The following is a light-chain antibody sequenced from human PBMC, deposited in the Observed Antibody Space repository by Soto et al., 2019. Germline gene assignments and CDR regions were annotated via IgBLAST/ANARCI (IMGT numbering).Light chain of an antibody. V-gene: IGKV1-5*01. Sequence: DIQMTQSPSTLSASVGDRVTITCRASQSISSWLAWYQQKPGKAPKLLIYDASSLESGVPSRFSGSGSGTEFTLTISSLQPEDFAVYYCQQRSNWPFTFGPGTKVD. CDR1: QSISSW. CDR3: QQRSNWPFT. CDR2: DAS. J-gene: IGKJ3*01.